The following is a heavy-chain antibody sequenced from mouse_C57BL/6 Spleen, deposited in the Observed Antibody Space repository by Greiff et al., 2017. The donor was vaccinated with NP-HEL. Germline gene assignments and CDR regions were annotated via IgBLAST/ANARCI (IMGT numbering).Heavy chain of an antibody. V-gene: IGHV3-6*01. CDR2: ISYDGSN. Sequence: DVKLQESGPGLVKPSQSLSLTCSVTGYSITSGYYWNWIRQFPGNKLEWMGYISYDGSNNYNPSLKNRISITRDTSKNQFFLKLNSVTTEDTATYYCARFSYYNAMDYWGQGTSVTVSS. D-gene: IGHD2-12*01. CDR1: GYSITSGYY. J-gene: IGHJ4*01. CDR3: ARFSYYNAMDY.